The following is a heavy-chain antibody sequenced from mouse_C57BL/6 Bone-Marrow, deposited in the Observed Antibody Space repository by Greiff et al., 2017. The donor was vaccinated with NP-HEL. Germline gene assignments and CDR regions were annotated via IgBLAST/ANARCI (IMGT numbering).Heavy chain of an antibody. CDR1: GFNIKDDY. CDR2: FDPENGDT. CDR3: TTVGSSPYAMDY. Sequence: EVKLMASGAELVRPGASVKLSCTVSGFNIKDDYMPWVKQRPEQGLEWIGWFDPENGDTEYASKFQGKATITADTSSNTAYLQLSSLTSEDTAGYYCTTVGSSPYAMDYWGQGTSVTVSS. D-gene: IGHD1-1*01. J-gene: IGHJ4*01. V-gene: IGHV14-4*01.